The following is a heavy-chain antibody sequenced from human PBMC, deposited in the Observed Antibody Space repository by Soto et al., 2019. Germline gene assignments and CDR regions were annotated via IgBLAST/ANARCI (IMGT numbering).Heavy chain of an antibody. CDR2: IYSGGRT. J-gene: IGHJ3*02. CDR1: GFTFNNYA. CDR3: ARDKTSYYDVSGIFDI. D-gene: IGHD3-22*01. Sequence: PGGSLRLSCAASGFTFNNYAMSWVRQAPGKGLEWVSVIYSGGRTYYADSVKGRFTISRDNSKNTLYLQMNSLRAEDTAVYYCARDKTSYYDVSGIFDIWGQGTMVTVSS. V-gene: IGHV3-53*01.